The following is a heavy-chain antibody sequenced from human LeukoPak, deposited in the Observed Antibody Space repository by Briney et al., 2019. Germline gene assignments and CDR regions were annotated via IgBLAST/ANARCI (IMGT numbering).Heavy chain of an antibody. D-gene: IGHD6-13*01. J-gene: IGHJ4*02. V-gene: IGHV3-33*01. CDR1: GFTFSSYG. CDR3: ARDSSSSWIDY. Sequence: GGSLRLSCAASGFTFSSYGMHWVRQAPGKGLEWVAVIWYDGSNKYYADSVKGRFTISRDNSKNTLYLQMNSLRAEDTAVYYRARDSSSSWIDYWGQGTLVTVSS. CDR2: IWYDGSNK.